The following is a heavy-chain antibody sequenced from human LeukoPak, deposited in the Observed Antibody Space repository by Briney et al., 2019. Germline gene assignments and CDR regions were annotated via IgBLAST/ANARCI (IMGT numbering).Heavy chain of an antibody. CDR1: GGSISSSSYY. Sequence: PSETLSLTCTVSGGSISSSSYYWGWIRQPPGKGLEWIGSIYYSGSTYYNPSLKSRVTISVDTSKNQFSLKLSSVTAADTAVYYCARVNGDPIDYWGQGTLVTVSS. CDR2: IYYSGST. J-gene: IGHJ4*02. D-gene: IGHD4-17*01. V-gene: IGHV4-39*07. CDR3: ARVNGDPIDY.